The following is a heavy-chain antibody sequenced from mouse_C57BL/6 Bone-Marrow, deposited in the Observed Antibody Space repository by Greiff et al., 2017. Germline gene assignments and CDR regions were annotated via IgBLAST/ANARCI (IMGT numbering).Heavy chain of an antibody. CDR3: ERKELENFTI. V-gene: IGHV5-6*01. CDR1: GFTFSSYG. CDR2: ISSGGSYT. Sequence: EVQLVESGGDLVKPGGSLKLSCAASGFTFSSYGMSWVRQTPDKRLEWVATISSGGSYTYYPDSVKGRFTISRDNAKHTLYQHMSSLKAEDTAKCYCERKELENFTIWGPCTTLTVSS. D-gene: IGHD1-1*02. J-gene: IGHJ2*01.